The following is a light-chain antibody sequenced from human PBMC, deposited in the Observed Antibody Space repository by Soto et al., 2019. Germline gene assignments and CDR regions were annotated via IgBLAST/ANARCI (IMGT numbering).Light chain of an antibody. CDR1: QDISNY. J-gene: IGKJ4*01. CDR2: TAS. V-gene: IGKV1-27*01. Sequence: DIQMTQSPSSLSAAVGDRVTITCRASQDISNYLAWYQQKPGKVPKLLIYTASSLQSGVPSRFSGSGSGTDFTLTVSSLQPEDVATYHCQEYKNAPLTFGGGTKVDIK. CDR3: QEYKNAPLT.